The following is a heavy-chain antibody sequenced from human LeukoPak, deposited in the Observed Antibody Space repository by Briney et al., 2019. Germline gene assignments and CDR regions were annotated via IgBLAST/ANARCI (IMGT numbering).Heavy chain of an antibody. J-gene: IGHJ4*02. CDR3: AADTLRYSSGWYNFDY. V-gene: IGHV1-58*02. CDR1: GYTFTGYY. CDR2: IVVGSGNT. D-gene: IGHD6-19*01. Sequence: GASVKVSCKASGYTFTGYYMHWVRQARGQRLEWIGWIVVGSGNTNYAQKFQERVTITRDMSTSTAYMELSSLRSEDTAVYYCAADTLRYSSGWYNFDYWGQGTLVTVSS.